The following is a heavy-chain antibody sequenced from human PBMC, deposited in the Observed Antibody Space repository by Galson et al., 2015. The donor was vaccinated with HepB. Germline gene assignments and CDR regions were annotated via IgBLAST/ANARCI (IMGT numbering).Heavy chain of an antibody. CDR1: GFTFSSYA. CDR2: ISYDGSNK. CDR3: ARDKNRWFDP. J-gene: IGHJ5*02. D-gene: IGHD1-14*01. Sequence: SLRLSCAASGFTFSSYAMHWVRQAPGKGLEWVAVISYDGSNKYYADSVKGRFTISRDNSKNTLYLQMNSLRAEDTAVYYCARDKNRWFDPWGQGTLVTVSS. V-gene: IGHV3-30*04.